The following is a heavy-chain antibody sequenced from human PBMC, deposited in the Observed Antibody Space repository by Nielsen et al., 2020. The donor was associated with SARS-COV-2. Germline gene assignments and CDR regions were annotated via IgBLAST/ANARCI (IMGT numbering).Heavy chain of an antibody. D-gene: IGHD5-12*01. CDR3: ARDREIGDIVATTDFDY. J-gene: IGHJ4*02. V-gene: IGHV1-18*01. Sequence: ASVKVSCKASGYTFTSYGISWVRQAPGQGLEWMGWISAYNGNTNYAQKLQGRVTMTTDTSTSTAYMELRSLRSDDTAVYYCARDREIGDIVATTDFDYWGQGTLVTVSS. CDR1: GYTFTSYG. CDR2: ISAYNGNT.